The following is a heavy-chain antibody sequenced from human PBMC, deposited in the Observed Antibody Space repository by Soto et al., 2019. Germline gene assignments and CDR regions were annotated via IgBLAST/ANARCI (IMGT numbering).Heavy chain of an antibody. Sequence: EVQLLESGGGLVQPGGSLRLSCAASGFTFSSYAMRWVRQAPGKGLEWVSAISGSGGSTYYADSVKGLFTISRDNSKNTLYLQMNSLRAEDTAVDYWAKGAVLVVVAATRNDAFDIWRQGTMVTVSS. CDR1: GFTFSSYA. J-gene: IGHJ3*02. CDR2: ISGSGGST. D-gene: IGHD2-15*01. CDR3: AKGAVLVVVAATRNDAFDI. V-gene: IGHV3-23*01.